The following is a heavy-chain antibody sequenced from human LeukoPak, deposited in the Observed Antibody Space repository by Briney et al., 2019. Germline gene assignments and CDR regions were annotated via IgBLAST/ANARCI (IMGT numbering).Heavy chain of an antibody. CDR2: ISSSSSYI. J-gene: IGHJ3*02. CDR1: GFTFSSYS. V-gene: IGHV3-21*04. CDR3: AKDLALSDFWSGSWPDAFDI. Sequence: GGSLRLSCAASGFTFSSYSMTWVRQAPGKGLEWVSSISSSSSYIYYADSVKGRFTISRDNSKNTLYLQMNSLRAEDTAVYYCAKDLALSDFWSGSWPDAFDIWGQGTMVTASS. D-gene: IGHD3-3*01.